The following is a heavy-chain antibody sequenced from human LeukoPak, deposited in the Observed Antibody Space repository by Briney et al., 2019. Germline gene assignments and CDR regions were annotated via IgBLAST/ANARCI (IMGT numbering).Heavy chain of an antibody. D-gene: IGHD2-2*01. CDR2: IHYTGTT. V-gene: IGHV4-59*08. CDR3: ARLSKDTVVLPAAMAHYFDY. CDR1: GGSISGYY. Sequence: PSESLSLTCTVSGGSISGYYWSWIRQPPGKGLQLTGYIHYTGTTNYNPSLESRVTPSVDTSKNQFSLKLRSVTAADTAVYYCARLSKDTVVLPAAMAHYFDYWGQGTLVTVSS. J-gene: IGHJ4*02.